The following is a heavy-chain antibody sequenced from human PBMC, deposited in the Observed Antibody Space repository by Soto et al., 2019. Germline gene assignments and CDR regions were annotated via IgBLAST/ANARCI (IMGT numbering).Heavy chain of an antibody. CDR3: ARSRGSTRSFDY. V-gene: IGHV4-59*01. J-gene: IGHJ4*02. CDR1: GGSISTYW. D-gene: IGHD2-15*01. CDR2: IYYSGST. Sequence: SETLSLTCTVSGGSISTYWWSWIRQPPRKGLEWVGYIYYSGSTNYNPSLKSRVTISVDTSKNQFSLKLTSVTAADTAVYYCARSRGSTRSFDYWGQGTLVTVSS.